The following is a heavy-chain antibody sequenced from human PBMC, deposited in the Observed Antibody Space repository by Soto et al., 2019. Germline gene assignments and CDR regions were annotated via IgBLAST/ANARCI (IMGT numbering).Heavy chain of an antibody. V-gene: IGHV4-34*01. D-gene: IGHD4-17*01. J-gene: IGHJ2*01. CDR3: ARLGNYGDYEGWYFDL. CDR1: GGSFSGYY. CDR2: INHSGST. Sequence: PSETLSLTCAVYGGSFSGYYWSWIRQPPGKGLEWIGEINHSGSTNYNPSLKSRVTISVDTSKNQFSLKLSSVTAADTAVYYCARLGNYGDYEGWYFDLWGRGTLVTVSS.